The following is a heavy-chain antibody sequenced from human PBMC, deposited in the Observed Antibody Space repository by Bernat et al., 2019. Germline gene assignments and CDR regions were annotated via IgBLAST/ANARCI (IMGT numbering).Heavy chain of an antibody. CDR3: ARKGLRGRHYFYLGRDV. J-gene: IGHJ6*02. Sequence: QVQLVQSGAEVKKPGASVKVSCKASGYTFSYYGISWVRQAPGQGLEWMGWVSGYNGNTDYAEKFQGRVTMTTDTSTNTVYMDLRSLGSDDTAVYYCARKGLRGRHYFYLGRDVWGQGTTVIVSS. CDR1: GYTFSYYG. CDR2: VSGYNGNT. V-gene: IGHV1-18*01.